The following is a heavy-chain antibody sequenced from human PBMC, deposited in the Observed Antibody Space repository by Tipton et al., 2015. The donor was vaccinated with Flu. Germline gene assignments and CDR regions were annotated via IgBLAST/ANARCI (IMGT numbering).Heavy chain of an antibody. J-gene: IGHJ5*01. Sequence: TLSLTCTVSGGSISSYYWSWIRQPPGKGLGWIGYIYYSGSTNYNPSLKSRVTTSVDTSKNQFSLNLRSVTAADTAVYYCARVPAAIDSWGQGTLVTVSS. CDR1: GGSISSYY. D-gene: IGHD2-2*01. V-gene: IGHV4-59*12. CDR2: IYYSGST. CDR3: ARVPAAIDS.